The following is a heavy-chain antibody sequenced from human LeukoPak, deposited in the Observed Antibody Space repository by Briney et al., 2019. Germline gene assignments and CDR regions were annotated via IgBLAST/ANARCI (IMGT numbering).Heavy chain of an antibody. J-gene: IGHJ3*02. V-gene: IGHV4-39*07. D-gene: IGHD3-10*01. Sequence: NPSETLSLTCTVSGGSISSSSYYWGWIRQPPGKGLEWVGTIYYSGTTYYNPSLKSRVTISVDTSKNQFSLKLSSVTAADTAVYYCARVATMGGAFDIWGQGTMVTVSS. CDR2: IYYSGTT. CDR1: GGSISSSSYY. CDR3: ARVATMGGAFDI.